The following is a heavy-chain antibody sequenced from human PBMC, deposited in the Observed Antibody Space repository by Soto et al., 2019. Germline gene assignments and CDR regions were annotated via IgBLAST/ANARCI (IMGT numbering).Heavy chain of an antibody. CDR2: IYPDDSDT. CDR1: GYSFPKYW. D-gene: IGHD2-2*01. J-gene: IGHJ4*02. Sequence: GESLKISRKGSGYSFPKYWIGWVRQMPGKGLEWMGIIYPDDSDTRYSPSFQGQVTISADKSISTAYLQWSSLKASDTAMYYCARLPGLYYFDYWGQGTLVTVS. CDR3: ARLPGLYYFDY. V-gene: IGHV5-51*01.